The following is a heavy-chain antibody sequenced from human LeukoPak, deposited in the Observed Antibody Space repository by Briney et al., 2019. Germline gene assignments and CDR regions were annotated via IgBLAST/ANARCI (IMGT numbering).Heavy chain of an antibody. Sequence: SETLSLTCTVSGGSISSYYWSWTRQPPGKGLEWIGYIYYSGSTNYNPSLKRRVTISVDTSKNQFSLKLSSVTAADTAVYYCARSPTPGIAAAGAYYFDYWGQGTLVTVSS. J-gene: IGHJ4*02. CDR3: ARSPTPGIAAAGAYYFDY. CDR2: IYYSGST. V-gene: IGHV4-59*01. D-gene: IGHD6-13*01. CDR1: GGSISSYY.